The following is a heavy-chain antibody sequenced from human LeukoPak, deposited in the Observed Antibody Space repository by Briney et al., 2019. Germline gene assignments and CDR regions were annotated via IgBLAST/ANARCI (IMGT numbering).Heavy chain of an antibody. CDR1: GGTFSSYA. J-gene: IGHJ4*02. Sequence: ASVKVSCKASGGTFSSYAISWVRQAPGQGLEWMGGIIPIFGTANYAQKSQGRVTITADKSTSTAYMELSSLRSEDTAVYYCAREAPSCSGGSCYGDYFDYWGQGTLVTVSS. D-gene: IGHD2-15*01. CDR3: AREAPSCSGGSCYGDYFDY. CDR2: IIPIFGTA. V-gene: IGHV1-69*06.